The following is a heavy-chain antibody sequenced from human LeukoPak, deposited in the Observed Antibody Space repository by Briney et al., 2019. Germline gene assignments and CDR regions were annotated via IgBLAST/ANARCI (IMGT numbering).Heavy chain of an antibody. Sequence: GGSLRLSCAASGFTFDDYAMRWVRQAPGKGLEWVSLISGDGGSTYYADSVKGRFTISRDNSKNSLYLQMNSLRTEDTALYYCAKDGREILWIGELIQYYFDYWGQGTLVTVSS. J-gene: IGHJ4*02. CDR2: ISGDGGST. CDR3: AKDGREILWIGELIQYYFDY. CDR1: GFTFDDYA. V-gene: IGHV3-43*02. D-gene: IGHD3-10*01.